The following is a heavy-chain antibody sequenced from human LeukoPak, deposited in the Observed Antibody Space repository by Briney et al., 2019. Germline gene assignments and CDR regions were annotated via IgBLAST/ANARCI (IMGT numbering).Heavy chain of an antibody. Sequence: SETLSITCTGAGHPILSCRYICIRQPPGKELESIGDIYYSGSTNYNPSLKSRVTISVDTSKNQFSLKLSSVTAADTAVYYCARGGYSGYDPQSYHYYYGMDVWGQGTTVTVSS. CDR3: ARGGYSGYDPQSYHYYYGMDV. CDR2: IYYSGST. CDR1: GHPILSCR. J-gene: IGHJ6*02. V-gene: IGHV4-59*01. D-gene: IGHD5-12*01.